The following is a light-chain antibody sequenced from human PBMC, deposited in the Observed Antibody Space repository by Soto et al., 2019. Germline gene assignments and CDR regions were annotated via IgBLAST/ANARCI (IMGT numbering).Light chain of an antibody. CDR3: QRFGTSPPWT. CDR1: QVCSSY. J-gene: IGKJ1*01. CDR2: GTS. Sequence: ELVFTQSPATLSLSPGSRATLSCRASQVCSSYLAWYQQKPGQAPGLLIYGTSIRATGIPDRFSGSGSGTDFTLTITRLEPADFVVYYCQRFGTSPPWTFGQGTKVDIK. V-gene: IGKV3-20*01.